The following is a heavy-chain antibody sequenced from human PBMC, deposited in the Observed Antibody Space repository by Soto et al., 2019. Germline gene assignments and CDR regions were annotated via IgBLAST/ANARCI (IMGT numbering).Heavy chain of an antibody. CDR1: GASVTNDNW. J-gene: IGHJ4*02. V-gene: IGHV4-4*02. Sequence: QVQLQESGPGLVMPSGTLSLTCTVSGASVTNDNWWSWVRQSPEKGLEWIGEVYRRGDTNYNPSLRSRVTISLDVPKTQVALTMTSLTAADTAVYDCARDRPGPYTPFFDQWGQGVLVTVSS. CDR3: ARDRPGPYTPFFDQ. D-gene: IGHD2-15*01. CDR2: VYRRGDT.